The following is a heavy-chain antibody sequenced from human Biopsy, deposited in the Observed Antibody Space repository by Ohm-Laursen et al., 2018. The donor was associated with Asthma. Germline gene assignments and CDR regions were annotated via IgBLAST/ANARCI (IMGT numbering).Heavy chain of an antibody. V-gene: IGHV3-33*05. J-gene: IGHJ4*02. CDR3: ARGLDYSGRSGFDY. CDR2: MSYDGSIK. Sequence: SLRLSCAASGFTFSSYGMDWVRQAPGKGLEWVALMSYDGSIKDYADSVKGRFTIPRDNSMNTLYLHMNSLRVEDTAVYYCARGLDYSGRSGFDYWGQGTLVIVSA. CDR1: GFTFSSYG. D-gene: IGHD3-10*01.